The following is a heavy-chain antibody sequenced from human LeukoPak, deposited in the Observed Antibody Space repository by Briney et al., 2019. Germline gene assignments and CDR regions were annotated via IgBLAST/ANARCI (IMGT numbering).Heavy chain of an antibody. CDR3: AASGSYLVGYFDY. Sequence: ASVKVSCKVSGYTLTELSMHWVRQAPGKGLEWMGGFDPEDGETIYAQKFQGRVTMTEDTSTDTAYMELSSLRSGDTAVYYCAASGSYLVGYFDYWGQGTLVTVSS. D-gene: IGHD1-26*01. V-gene: IGHV1-24*01. J-gene: IGHJ4*02. CDR2: FDPEDGET. CDR1: GYTLTELS.